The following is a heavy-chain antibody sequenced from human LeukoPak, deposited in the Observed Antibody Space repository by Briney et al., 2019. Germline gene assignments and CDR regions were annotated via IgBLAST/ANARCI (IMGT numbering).Heavy chain of an antibody. J-gene: IGHJ3*02. Sequence: SETLSLTCTVSSGSISSYYWSWIRQPPGKGLEWIGYIYYSGSTNYNPSLKSRVTISVDTSKNQFSLKLSSVTAADTAVYYCARVIVVVPAAMDAFDIWGQGTMVTVSS. D-gene: IGHD2-2*01. CDR2: IYYSGST. CDR3: ARVIVVVPAAMDAFDI. V-gene: IGHV4-59*08. CDR1: SGSISSYY.